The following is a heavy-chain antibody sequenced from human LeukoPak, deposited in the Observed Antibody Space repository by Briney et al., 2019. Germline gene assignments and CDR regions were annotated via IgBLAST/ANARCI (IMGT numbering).Heavy chain of an antibody. V-gene: IGHV3-23*01. CDR2: ISGSGDAT. D-gene: IGHD3-9*01. J-gene: IGHJ5*02. Sequence: GGSLRLSCAASGFTFRSYAMSWVRQAPGKGLEWVSTISGSGDATYYADSVKGRFTIPRDNSKNTLYLQMNSLRAEHTAVYYSAKTGAYYDISPSPRFDPWGQGTLVTVSS. CDR3: AKTGAYYDISPSPRFDP. CDR1: GFTFRSYA.